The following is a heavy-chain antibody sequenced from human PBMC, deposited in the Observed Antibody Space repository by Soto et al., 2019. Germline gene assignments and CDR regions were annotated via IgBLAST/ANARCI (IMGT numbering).Heavy chain of an antibody. CDR3: AREVNNYYGMDV. V-gene: IGHV4-30-4*01. Sequence: QVQLQESGPGLVKPSQTLSLTCSISGASISSDDYYWSWFGQPPGKGLEWIGYISYSGSTYYNPSLKRCITISVDTSKTQFSLILSSVTAADTAVFYCAREVNNYYGMDVWGQGTTVTVSS. CDR1: GASISSDDYY. J-gene: IGHJ6*02. CDR2: ISYSGST.